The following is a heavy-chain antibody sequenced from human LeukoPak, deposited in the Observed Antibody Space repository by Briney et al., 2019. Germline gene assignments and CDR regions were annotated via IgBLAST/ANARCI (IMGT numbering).Heavy chain of an antibody. CDR1: GFTFSSYA. V-gene: IGHV3-64*01. CDR3: ARGGLLWFGELSGY. Sequence: GGSLRLSCAASGFTFSSYAMHWVRQAPGKGLEYASVISSNGGSTYYANSVKGRFTISRDNSKNTLYLQMGSLRAEDMAVYYCARGGLLWFGELSGYWGQGTLVTVSS. D-gene: IGHD3-10*01. CDR2: ISSNGGST. J-gene: IGHJ4*02.